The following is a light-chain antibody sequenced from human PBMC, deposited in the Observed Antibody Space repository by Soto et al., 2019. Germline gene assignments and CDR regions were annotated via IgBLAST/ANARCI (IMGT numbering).Light chain of an antibody. Sequence: EIVLTQSPATLSLSPGERATLSCRASPSVSGSLAWYQQKPGQAPRLLIYDASNRATGIPARFSGSGSGTDFHLTISSLEPEDFALYYCQQRSNWVYTFGQGTKLEIK. V-gene: IGKV3-11*01. CDR3: QQRSNWVYT. J-gene: IGKJ2*01. CDR1: PSVSGS. CDR2: DAS.